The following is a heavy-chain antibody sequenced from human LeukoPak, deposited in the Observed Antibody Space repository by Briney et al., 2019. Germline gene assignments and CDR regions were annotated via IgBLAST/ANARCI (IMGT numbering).Heavy chain of an antibody. CDR3: ATVVRLPNFDY. CDR1: GFTLSNAW. CDR2: IKSKTDGGTT. D-gene: IGHD2-21*01. V-gene: IGHV3-15*01. J-gene: IGHJ4*02. Sequence: PGGSLRLSCAASGFTLSNAWMSWVRQAPGKGLEWVGRIKSKTDGGTTDYAAPVKGRFTISRDVSKNTLYLQMNSLKTEDTAVYFCATVVRLPNFDYWGQGTLVTVSS.